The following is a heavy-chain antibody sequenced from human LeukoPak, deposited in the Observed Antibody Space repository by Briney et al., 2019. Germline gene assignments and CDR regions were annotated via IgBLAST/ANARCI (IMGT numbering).Heavy chain of an antibody. CDR3: TVLGVVVPAAEGI. CDR2: IRSKAYGGTT. Sequence: GGSLRLSCTASGFTLGDYAMSWVRQAPGKGLEWVGFIRSKAYGGTTEYAASVKGRFTISRDDSKSIAYLQMNSLKTEDTAVYYCTVLGVVVPAAEGIWGQGTMVTVSS. D-gene: IGHD2-2*01. V-gene: IGHV3-49*04. J-gene: IGHJ3*02. CDR1: GFTLGDYA.